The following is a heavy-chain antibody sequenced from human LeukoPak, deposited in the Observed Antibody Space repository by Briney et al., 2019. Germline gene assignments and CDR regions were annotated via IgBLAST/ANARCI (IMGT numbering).Heavy chain of an antibody. CDR2: ISYDGSNK. J-gene: IGHJ4*02. CDR3: ARDSDSSGYLDY. Sequence: GGSLRLSCAASGFTFSSYAMHWARQAPGKGLEWVAVISYDGSNKYYADSVKGRFTISRDNSKNTLYLQMNSLRAEDTAVYYCARDSDSSGYLDYWGQGTLVTVSS. CDR1: GFTFSSYA. D-gene: IGHD3-22*01. V-gene: IGHV3-30*04.